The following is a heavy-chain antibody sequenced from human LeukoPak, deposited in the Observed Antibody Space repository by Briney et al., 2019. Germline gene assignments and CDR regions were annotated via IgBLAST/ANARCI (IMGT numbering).Heavy chain of an antibody. D-gene: IGHD3-10*01. CDR1: GYTFTSYG. CDR3: ARANYYGSGALDY. Sequence: SVKVSCKASGYTFTSYGISWVRQAPGQGLEWMGGIIPIFGTANCAQKFQGRVTITTDESTSTAYMELSSLRSEDTAVYYCARANYYGSGALDYWGQGTLVTVSS. J-gene: IGHJ4*02. V-gene: IGHV1-69*05. CDR2: IIPIFGTA.